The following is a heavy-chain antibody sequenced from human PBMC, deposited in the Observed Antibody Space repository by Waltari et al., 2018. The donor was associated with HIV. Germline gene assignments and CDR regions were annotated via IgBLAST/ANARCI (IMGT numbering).Heavy chain of an antibody. CDR2: SSGRCGST. CDR3: VKEHQYSHTWYSYYGMDV. V-gene: IGHV3-23*01. Sequence: EVQVLESGGALVQPGGSLRLSCAASGFTFSNYGMSWVRQAPGKGLEGVSTSSGRCGSTYYADSVKGRFTVSRDNSKNTLYLQMNSLRAEDTAVYFCVKEHQYSHTWYSYYGMDVWGQGTTVTVSS. CDR1: GFTFSNYG. J-gene: IGHJ6*02. D-gene: IGHD6-13*01.